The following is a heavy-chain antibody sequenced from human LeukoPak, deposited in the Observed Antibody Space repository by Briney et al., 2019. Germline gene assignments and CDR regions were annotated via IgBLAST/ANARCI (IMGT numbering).Heavy chain of an antibody. CDR3: AKGIGDYYDAFDI. V-gene: IGHV3-30*02. CDR1: GFTFSSYG. Sequence: GGSLRLSCAASGFTFSSYGMHWVRQAPGKGLEWVAFIRYDGSNKYYADSVKGRFTISRDNSKNTLYLQMNSLRAEDTAVYYCAKGIGDYYDAFDIWGQGTMVTVSS. D-gene: IGHD3-10*01. CDR2: IRYDGSNK. J-gene: IGHJ3*02.